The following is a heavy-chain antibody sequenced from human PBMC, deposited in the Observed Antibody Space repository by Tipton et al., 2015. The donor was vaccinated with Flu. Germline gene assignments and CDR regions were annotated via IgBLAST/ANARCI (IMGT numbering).Heavy chain of an antibody. V-gene: IGHV3-9*01. CDR2: ISWNSGSI. D-gene: IGHD6-13*01. J-gene: IGHJ3*02. Sequence: RSLRLSCAASGFTFDDYAMHWVRQAPGKGLEWVSGISWNSGSIGYADSVKGRFTISRDNAKNSLYLQMNSLRAEDTALYYCAKVLIAAAGPWRGASDIWGQGTMVTVSS. CDR3: AKVLIAAAGPWRGASDI. CDR1: GFTFDDYA.